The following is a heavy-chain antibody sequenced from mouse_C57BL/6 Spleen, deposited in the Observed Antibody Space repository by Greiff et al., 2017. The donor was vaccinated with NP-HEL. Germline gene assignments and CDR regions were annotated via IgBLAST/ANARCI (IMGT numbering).Heavy chain of an antibody. Sequence: EVQVVESGGDLVKPGGSLKLSCAASGFTFSSYGMSWVRQTPDKRLEWVATISSGGSYTYYPDSVKGRFTISRDNAKNTLYLQMSSLKSEDTAMYYCARLITTVVEDYWGQGTTLTVAS. CDR2: ISSGGSYT. CDR1: GFTFSSYG. D-gene: IGHD1-1*01. J-gene: IGHJ2*01. CDR3: ARLITTVVEDY. V-gene: IGHV5-6*01.